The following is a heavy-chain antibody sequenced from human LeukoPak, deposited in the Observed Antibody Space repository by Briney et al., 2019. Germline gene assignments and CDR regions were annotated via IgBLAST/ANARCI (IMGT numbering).Heavy chain of an antibody. CDR2: ISAYNGHT. CDR1: GYTFTNYG. CDR3: AREYCSSTSCYDTFDY. D-gene: IGHD2-2*01. V-gene: IGHV1-18*01. Sequence: ASVKVSCKASGYTFTNYGISWVRQASGQGLEWMGWISAYNGHTNYAQKVQARVSMTTDTSTSTAYMELRSLRSDDTAVYYCAREYCSSTSCYDTFDYWGQGTLVTVSS. J-gene: IGHJ4*02.